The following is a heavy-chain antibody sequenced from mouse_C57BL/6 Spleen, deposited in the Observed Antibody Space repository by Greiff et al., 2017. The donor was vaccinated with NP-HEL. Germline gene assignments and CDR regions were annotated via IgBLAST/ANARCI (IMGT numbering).Heavy chain of an antibody. D-gene: IGHD1-1*01. CDR3: ARRDYYGSSPSWYFDV. J-gene: IGHJ1*03. CDR1: GYTFTGYW. CDR2: ILPGSGST. V-gene: IGHV1-9*01. Sequence: VKLVESGAELMKPGASVKLSCKASGYTFTGYWIEWVKQRPGHGLEWIGEILPGSGSTNYNEKFKGKATFTADTSSNTAYMQLSSLTTEDSAIYYCARRDYYGSSPSWYFDVWGTETTVTVSS.